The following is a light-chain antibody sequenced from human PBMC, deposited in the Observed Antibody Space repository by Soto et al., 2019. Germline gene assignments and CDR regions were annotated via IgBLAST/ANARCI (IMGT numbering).Light chain of an antibody. CDR1: QSISNW. J-gene: IGKJ4*01. Sequence: DIQMTQSPSTLSASVGDRVTITCRASQSISNWLAWYQQKPGKAPKLLIYKASSLESGVPSRFSGSGSGTEFTLTFSSLQPDDFATYYCQQYNSTFGGGTKVEIK. V-gene: IGKV1-5*03. CDR3: QQYNST. CDR2: KAS.